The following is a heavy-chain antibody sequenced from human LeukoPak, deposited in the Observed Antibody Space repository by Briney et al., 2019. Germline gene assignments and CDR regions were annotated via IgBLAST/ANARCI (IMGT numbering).Heavy chain of an antibody. CDR3: ATGSVGVVIIPFDY. Sequence: GGSLRLSCAASGFTFSSYAMSWVRQAPGKGLEWVSAISGSGGSTYYADSVKGRFTISRDNSKNTLYLQTNSLRAEDTAVYYCATGSVGVVIIPFDYWGQGTLVTVSS. CDR2: ISGSGGST. D-gene: IGHD3-3*01. CDR1: GFTFSSYA. J-gene: IGHJ4*02. V-gene: IGHV3-23*01.